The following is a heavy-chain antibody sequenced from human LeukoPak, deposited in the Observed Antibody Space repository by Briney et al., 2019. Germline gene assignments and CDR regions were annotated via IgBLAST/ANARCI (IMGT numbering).Heavy chain of an antibody. J-gene: IGHJ4*02. CDR3: AREEHYYYDTSAYYGVFEY. V-gene: IGHV4-59*01. CDR2: IYYGGST. CDR1: GGSISSYY. Sequence: PSETLSLTCTVSGGSISSYYWSWIRQPPGKGLEWIGYIYYGGSTHYNPSLKSRVTISVDTSKNQFSLKLSSVTAADTAVYYCAREEHYYYDTSAYYGVFEYWGQGTLVTVSS. D-gene: IGHD3-22*01.